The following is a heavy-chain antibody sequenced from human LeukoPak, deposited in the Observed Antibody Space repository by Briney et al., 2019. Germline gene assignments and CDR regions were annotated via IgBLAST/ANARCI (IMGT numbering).Heavy chain of an antibody. V-gene: IGHV4-59*01. CDR3: ARVDPDSSSTLEVFDY. Sequence: SETLSRTCTVSGGSISSYYWSWIRQPPGKGLEWIGYIYYSGSTNYNPSLKSRVTISVDTSKNQFSLKLSSVTAADTAVYYCARVDPDSSSTLEVFDYWGQGTLVTVSS. CDR2: IYYSGST. J-gene: IGHJ4*02. D-gene: IGHD6-6*01. CDR1: GGSISSYY.